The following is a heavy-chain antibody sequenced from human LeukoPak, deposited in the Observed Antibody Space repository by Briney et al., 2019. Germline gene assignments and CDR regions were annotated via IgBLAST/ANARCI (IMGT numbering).Heavy chain of an antibody. D-gene: IGHD3-3*01. Sequence: GGSLRLSCAASGFIFRSHAMNWVRQAPGKGLEWVSTISGSDGGTFYADSVKGRFTISRDNSKNTLYLQMNSLRAEDTAVYYCARPHYDFWSGYTLAATSSFDYWGQGTLVTVSS. CDR1: GFIFRSHA. CDR3: ARPHYDFWSGYTLAATSSFDY. CDR2: ISGSDGGT. V-gene: IGHV3-23*01. J-gene: IGHJ4*02.